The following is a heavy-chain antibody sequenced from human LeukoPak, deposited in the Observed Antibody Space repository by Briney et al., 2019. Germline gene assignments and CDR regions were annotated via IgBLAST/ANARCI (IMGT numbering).Heavy chain of an antibody. CDR2: IYHSGST. CDR1: GYSISSGYY. D-gene: IGHD1-14*01. V-gene: IGHV4-38-2*02. J-gene: IGHJ3*02. Sequence: SETLSLTCTVSGYSISSGYYWGWIWQPPGKGLEWIGSIYHSGSTYYNPSLKSRVTISVDTSKNQFSLKLSSVTAADTAVYYCAGAPAYDAFDIWGQGTMVTVSS. CDR3: AGAPAYDAFDI.